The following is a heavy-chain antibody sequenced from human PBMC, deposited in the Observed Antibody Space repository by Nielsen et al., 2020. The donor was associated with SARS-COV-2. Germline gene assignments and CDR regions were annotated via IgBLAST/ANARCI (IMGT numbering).Heavy chain of an antibody. V-gene: IGHV1-46*01. CDR3: ARVGGVRGHAIDY. CDR2: INPSGGST. J-gene: IGHJ4*02. D-gene: IGHD3-10*01. Sequence: WVRQPPGQGLEWMGIINPSGGSTSYAQKFQGRVPMTRDTSTSTVYMELSSLRFDDTAVYYFARVGGVRGHAIDYWGQGTLVTVSS.